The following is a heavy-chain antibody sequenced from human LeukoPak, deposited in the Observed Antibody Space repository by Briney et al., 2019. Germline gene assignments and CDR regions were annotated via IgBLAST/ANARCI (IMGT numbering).Heavy chain of an antibody. V-gene: IGHV3-23*01. Sequence: GGSLRLSCAASGFTFSSYAMSWVRQAPGKGLEWVSVISGSGGSTYYADSVKGRFTISRDNSKNTLYLQMNSLRAEDTAVYYCAKTVGYCSSTSCSTYYYYYGMDVWGQGTTVTVSS. D-gene: IGHD2-2*01. CDR2: ISGSGGST. J-gene: IGHJ6*02. CDR1: GFTFSSYA. CDR3: AKTVGYCSSTSCSTYYYYYGMDV.